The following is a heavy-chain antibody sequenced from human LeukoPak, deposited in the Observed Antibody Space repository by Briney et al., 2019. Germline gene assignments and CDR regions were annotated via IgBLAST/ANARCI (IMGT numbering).Heavy chain of an antibody. CDR2: IHYSGST. V-gene: IGHV4-31*03. CDR1: DGSISSGGYY. Sequence: SETLSLTCTVSDGSISSGGYYWSWIRQHPGKGLEWMGYIHYSGSTYYNPSLKSRVTISVDTSKNQFSLRLSSVTAADTAVYYCARAPGRGRTPNWFAPWGQGTLVTVSS. CDR3: ARAPGRGRTPNWFAP. J-gene: IGHJ5*02. D-gene: IGHD1-26*01.